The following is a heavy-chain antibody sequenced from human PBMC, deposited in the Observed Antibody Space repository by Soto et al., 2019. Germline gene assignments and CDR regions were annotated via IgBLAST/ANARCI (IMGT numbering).Heavy chain of an antibody. CDR3: ARGYSSSWTYNWFDP. J-gene: IGHJ5*02. V-gene: IGHV3-11*01. CDR2: ISSSGGTK. D-gene: IGHD6-13*01. Sequence: QVQLVESGGGLVKPGGSLRLSCAASGFSFSDYYMTWIRQAPGKGLEWVSYISSSGGTKYHADSVKGRFTISRDNAKNSLYLQMNGLRAEDTAVYYCARGYSSSWTYNWFDPWGQGTLVTVSS. CDR1: GFSFSDYY.